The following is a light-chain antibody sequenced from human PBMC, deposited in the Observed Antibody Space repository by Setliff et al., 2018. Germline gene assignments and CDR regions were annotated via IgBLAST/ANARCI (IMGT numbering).Light chain of an antibody. CDR1: SSNIGSNT. CDR2: RNN. Sequence: VLTQPPSASGTPGQRVTISCSGSSSNIGSNTVNWYQQLPGTAPKLPIYRNNQRPSGVPDRFSGSKSGTSASLAISGLQSEDGADYYCAAWDDSLNGPVFGGGTKVTVL. V-gene: IGLV1-44*01. CDR3: AAWDDSLNGPV. J-gene: IGLJ2*01.